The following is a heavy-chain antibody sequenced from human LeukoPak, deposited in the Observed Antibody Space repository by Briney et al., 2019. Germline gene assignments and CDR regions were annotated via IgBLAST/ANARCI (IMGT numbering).Heavy chain of an antibody. D-gene: IGHD3-10*01. V-gene: IGHV4-59*01. CDR1: GVSFRSYY. CDR3: AIQYYYGSGWDIDP. Sequence: GTLSLTCAVSGVSFRSYYWSWTRQPPGKGLEWIAHIYYSGSTNYNPSLKSRVTISLDTSKNQVSLKLSSVTAADTSVYYCAIQYYYGSGWDIDPWGQGTLVTVS. J-gene: IGHJ5*02. CDR2: IYYSGST.